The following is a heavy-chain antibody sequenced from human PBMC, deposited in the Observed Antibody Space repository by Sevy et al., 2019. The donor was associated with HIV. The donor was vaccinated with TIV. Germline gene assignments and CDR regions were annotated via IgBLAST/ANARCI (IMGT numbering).Heavy chain of an antibody. V-gene: IGHV3-33*01. Sequence: GGSLRLSCAASGFTFSSYGMHWVRQAPGKGLEWVAVIWYDGSNKYYADSVEGRFTISRDNSKNTLYLQMNSLRAEDTAVYYCAREGRSVTMVRGVDYWGQGTLVTVSS. CDR1: GFTFSSYG. CDR2: IWYDGSNK. D-gene: IGHD3-10*01. CDR3: AREGRSVTMVRGVDY. J-gene: IGHJ4*02.